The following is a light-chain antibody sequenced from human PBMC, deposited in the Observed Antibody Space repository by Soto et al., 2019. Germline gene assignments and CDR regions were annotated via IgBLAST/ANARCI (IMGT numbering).Light chain of an antibody. V-gene: IGKV3-11*01. CDR3: QQRTNWPLT. CDR1: QSVSSY. J-gene: IGKJ4*01. CDR2: DAS. Sequence: EIVLTQSPATLSLFPGERATLSCRASQSVSSYLAWYQHKPGQAPRLLMYDASNRATGIPARFSGSGSGTDFTLTISSLEPEDFAVYYCQQRTNWPLTFGGGTKVEIK.